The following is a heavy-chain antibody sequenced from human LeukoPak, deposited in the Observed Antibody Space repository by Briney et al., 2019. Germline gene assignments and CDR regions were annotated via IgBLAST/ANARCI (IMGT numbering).Heavy chain of an antibody. CDR1: GFTFSDYY. V-gene: IGHV3-11*01. Sequence: GGSLRLSCAASGFTFSDYYMSWIRQAPGKGLEWVSYISSSGSTIYYADSVKGRFTISRDNAKNSLYLQMNSLRAEDTAVYYCAKTMATIVNYYYGMDVWGQGTTVTVSS. J-gene: IGHJ6*02. CDR2: ISSSGSTI. CDR3: AKTMATIVNYYYGMDV. D-gene: IGHD5-24*01.